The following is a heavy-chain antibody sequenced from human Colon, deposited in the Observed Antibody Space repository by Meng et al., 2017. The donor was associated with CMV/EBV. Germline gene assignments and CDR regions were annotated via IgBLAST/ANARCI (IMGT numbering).Heavy chain of an antibody. D-gene: IGHD1-26*01. CDR2: INSNSGAT. V-gene: IGHV1-2*02. CDR1: GYTFSDYH. J-gene: IGHJ4*02. Sequence: GQLGQSGAGVKKPGASVTVSCKTSGYTFSDYHIHWVRKAPGQGIEWMGWINSNSGATDYAQKFQGRLTMTRDTSITTVYMELSSLRSDDTAVYYCARDPSGSRVPFDYWGQGSLVTVSS. CDR3: ARDPSGSRVPFDY.